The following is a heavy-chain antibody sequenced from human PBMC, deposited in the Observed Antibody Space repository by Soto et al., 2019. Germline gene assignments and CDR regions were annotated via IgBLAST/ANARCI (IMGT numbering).Heavy chain of an antibody. CDR1: GYTFTSYY. J-gene: IGHJ6*02. CDR2: INPSGGST. V-gene: IGHV1-46*01. D-gene: IGHD3-22*01. CDR3: GLTLYYYYGMDV. Sequence: ASVKVSCKASGYTFTSYYMHWVRQAPGQGLEWMGIINPSGGSTSYAQKFQGRVTMTRDTSTSTVYMELSSLRSEDTAVYYCGLTLYYYYGMDVWGQGTTVNVSS.